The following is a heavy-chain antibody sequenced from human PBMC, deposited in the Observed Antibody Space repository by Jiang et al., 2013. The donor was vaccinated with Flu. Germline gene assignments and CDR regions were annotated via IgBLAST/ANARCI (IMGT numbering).Heavy chain of an antibody. CDR2: IYYSGST. Sequence: TCTVSGASISSYYWSWIRQPPGKGLEWIGYIYYSGSTNYNPSLKSRVTISVDTSKNQFSLKLSSVTAADTAVYYCARARYSPNWFDPWGQGTLVTVSS. CDR3: ARARYSPNWFDP. V-gene: IGHV4-59*01. D-gene: IGHD3-9*01. J-gene: IGHJ5*02. CDR1: GASISSYY.